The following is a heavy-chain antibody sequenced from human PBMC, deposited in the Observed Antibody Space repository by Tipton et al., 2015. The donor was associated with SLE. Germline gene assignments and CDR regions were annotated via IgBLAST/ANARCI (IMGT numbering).Heavy chain of an antibody. V-gene: IGHV3-72*01. CDR3: AKGQHQLASFDY. CDR2: SGNKPDSYTT. Sequence: GSLRLSCETSGFSFMTYAMNWVRQAPGKGLEWIGRSGNKPDSYTTEYAASVKGRFTISRDNAKNSLYLQMNSLRAEDTAVYYCAKGQHQLASFDYWGQGTLVTVSS. CDR1: GFSFMTYA. D-gene: IGHD6-13*01. J-gene: IGHJ4*02.